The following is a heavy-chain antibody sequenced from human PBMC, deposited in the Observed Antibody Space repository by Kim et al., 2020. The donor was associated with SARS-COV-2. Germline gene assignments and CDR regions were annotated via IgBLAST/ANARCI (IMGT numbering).Heavy chain of an antibody. CDR1: GYSFTSYW. CDR3: ARRLITMILPDAFDI. V-gene: IGHV5-51*01. J-gene: IGHJ3*02. CDR2: IYPGDSDT. D-gene: IGHD3-22*01. Sequence: GESLKISCKGSGYSFTSYWIGWVRQMPGKGLEWMGIIYPGDSDTRYSPSFQGQVTISADKSISTAYLQWSSLKASDTAMYYCARRLITMILPDAFDIWGQGTMVTVSS.